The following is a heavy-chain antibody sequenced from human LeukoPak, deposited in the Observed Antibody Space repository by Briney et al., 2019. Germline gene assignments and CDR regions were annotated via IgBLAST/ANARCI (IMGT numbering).Heavy chain of an antibody. D-gene: IGHD3-10*01. V-gene: IGHV3-48*04. CDR2: ISSSSSTI. Sequence: GGSLRLSCAASGFTFSSYSMNWVRQAPGKGLEWVSYISSSSSTIYYADSVKGRFTISRDNAKNSLYLQMNSLRAEDTAVYYCARDERVRGFDYWGQGTLVIVSS. CDR1: GFTFSSYS. J-gene: IGHJ4*02. CDR3: ARDERVRGFDY.